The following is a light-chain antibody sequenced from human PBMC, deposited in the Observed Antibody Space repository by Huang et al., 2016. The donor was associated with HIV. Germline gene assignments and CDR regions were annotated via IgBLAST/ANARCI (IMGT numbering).Light chain of an antibody. CDR2: DTS. J-gene: IGKJ2*01. V-gene: IGKV3D-11*01. CDR3: HQRSNWHYT. Sequence: EIVLTQSPATLSLSPGERATLPCRASQGVSGFLGWYQQRPGQAPRRLIYDTSNRATGVPARFSGSGSGTDFTLTISSLEPEDFAVYYCHQRSNWHYTFGQGTKLEIK. CDR1: QGVSGF.